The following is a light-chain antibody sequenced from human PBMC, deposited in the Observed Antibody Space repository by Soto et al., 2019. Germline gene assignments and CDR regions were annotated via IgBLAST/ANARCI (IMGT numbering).Light chain of an antibody. CDR3: SSYTSSSTVV. CDR1: SSDVGGYNL. V-gene: IGLV2-14*01. CDR2: DVS. Sequence: QSVLTQPASVSGSPGQSITISCTGTSSDVGGYNLVSWYQQHPGKAPKLMIYDVSNRPSGVSNRFSGSKSGNTASLTISGLQAEDEADYYCSSYTSSSTVVFGGGTQLTVL. J-gene: IGLJ2*01.